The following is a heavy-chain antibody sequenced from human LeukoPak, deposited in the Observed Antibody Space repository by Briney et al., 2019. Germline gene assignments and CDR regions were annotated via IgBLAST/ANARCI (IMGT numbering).Heavy chain of an antibody. CDR2: IYYSGST. CDR3: ARQGGNSYYYYGMDV. J-gene: IGHJ6*02. CDR1: GGSISSSSYS. V-gene: IGHV4-39*01. D-gene: IGHD4-23*01. Sequence: SETLSLTCTVSGGSISSSSYSWGWIRQPPGKGLEWIGSIYYSGSTYYNPSLKSRVTISVDTSKNQFSLKLSSVTAAATAVYYCARQGGNSYYYYGMDVWGQGTTVTVSS.